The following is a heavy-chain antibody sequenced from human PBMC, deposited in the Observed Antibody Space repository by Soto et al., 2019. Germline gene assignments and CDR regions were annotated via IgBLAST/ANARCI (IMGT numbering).Heavy chain of an antibody. Sequence: QVQLQESGPGLVKPSETLSLTCTVSGGSISSYYWSWLRQPPGKGLEWIGYIYYSGSTNYNPSLQSRVTISVDTSKNQLSRKRSSGTASDTAGYYWARRAGSSWYNYYYYGMDVWGQGTTVTVS. CDR3: ARRAGSSWYNYYYYGMDV. CDR2: IYYSGST. V-gene: IGHV4-59*08. J-gene: IGHJ6*02. CDR1: GGSISSYY. D-gene: IGHD6-13*01.